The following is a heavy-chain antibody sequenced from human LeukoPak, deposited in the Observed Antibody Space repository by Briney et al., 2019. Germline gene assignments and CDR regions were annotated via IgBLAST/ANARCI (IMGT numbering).Heavy chain of an antibody. J-gene: IGHJ5*02. V-gene: IGHV1-8*01. CDR1: GYTLTSYD. CDR2: MNPNGGNT. Sequence: ASVKVSCKASGYTLTSYDINWVRQATGQGLEWMGWMNPNGGNTGYAQKFQGRVTMTRNTSISTAYMELSSLRSEDTAVYYCARGRRRNWFDPWGQGTLVTVSS. CDR3: ARGRRRNWFDP.